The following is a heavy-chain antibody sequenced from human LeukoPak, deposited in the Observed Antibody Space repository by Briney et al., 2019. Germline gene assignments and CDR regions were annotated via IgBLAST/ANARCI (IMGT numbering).Heavy chain of an antibody. J-gene: IGHJ6*03. V-gene: IGHV3-30*04. D-gene: IGHD6-13*01. CDR3: AREATAGYSSSWYSYYYYYMDV. CDR2: ISYDGSNK. Sequence: PGRSLRLSCAASGFTFSSYAMHWVRQAPGKGLEWVAVISYDGSNKYYADSVKGRFTISRDNSKNTLYLQMNSLRAEDTAVYYCAREATAGYSSSWYSYYYYYMDVWGKGTTVTVSS. CDR1: GFTFSSYA.